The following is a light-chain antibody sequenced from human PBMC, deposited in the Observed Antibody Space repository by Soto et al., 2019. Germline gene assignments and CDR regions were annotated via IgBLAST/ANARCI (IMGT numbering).Light chain of an antibody. CDR1: QSISSY. J-gene: IGKJ1*01. CDR3: QQSYSTLSWT. Sequence: DIQMTQSPSSLSASVGARVTITCRASQSISSYLNWYQQKPVKAPKLLIDAASSLQSGVPSRFSGCGSVTDFTLNISSLQPEDFATYYCQQSYSTLSWTFGQGTKVEIK. CDR2: AAS. V-gene: IGKV1-39*01.